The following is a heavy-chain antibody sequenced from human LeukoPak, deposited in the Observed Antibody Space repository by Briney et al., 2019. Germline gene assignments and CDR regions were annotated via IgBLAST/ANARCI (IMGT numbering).Heavy chain of an antibody. CDR2: ISGSGDNT. D-gene: IGHD2-8*01. V-gene: IGHV3-23*01. CDR1: GFTFSSYA. CDR3: ARDIYCTNTVCYFDF. J-gene: IGHJ4*02. Sequence: GGSLRLSCAASGFTFSSYAMSWVRQAPGKGLEWVSGISGSGDNTYYADSVKGRFTISRDNAENSLYLQMNSLRAEDTAVYYCARDIYCTNTVCYFDFWGQGTLVTVSS.